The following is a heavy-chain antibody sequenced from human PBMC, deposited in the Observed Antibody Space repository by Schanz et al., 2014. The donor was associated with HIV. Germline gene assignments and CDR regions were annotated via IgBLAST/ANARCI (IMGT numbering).Heavy chain of an antibody. V-gene: IGHV3-23*04. D-gene: IGHD6-13*01. J-gene: IGHJ5*02. CDR1: GFPFAAYA. Sequence: EVHLVESGGGFVQPGGSLRLSCATSGFPFAAYAMTWVRQAPGKGLEWVSAIDGVGDNTYYADSVKGRFTISRDNSKNTVYLRMSGLRPEDTAVYYCAKDKSRHTYSSSSIFDPWGQGTLVTVSS. CDR3: AKDKSRHTYSSSSIFDP. CDR2: IDGVGDNT.